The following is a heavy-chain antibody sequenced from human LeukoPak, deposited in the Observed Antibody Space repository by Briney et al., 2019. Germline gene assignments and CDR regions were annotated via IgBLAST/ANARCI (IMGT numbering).Heavy chain of an antibody. CDR1: GYTFNDYY. V-gene: IGHV1-2*02. CDR3: ARQVVVVTAAYFYFEY. CDR2: INPNSGDS. D-gene: IGHD2-21*02. J-gene: IGHJ4*02. Sequence: ASVKVSCKASGYTFNDYYIYWVRQAPGQGLEWMGWINPNSGDSNSAQKFQGRVAMTGDTSISTAYMELSSLRSDDTAVYYCARQVVVVTAAYFYFEYWGQGTLVTVSS.